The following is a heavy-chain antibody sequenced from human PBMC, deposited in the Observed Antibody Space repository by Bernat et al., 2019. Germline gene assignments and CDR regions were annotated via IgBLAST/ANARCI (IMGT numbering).Heavy chain of an antibody. V-gene: IGHV1-8*01. J-gene: IGHJ4*02. CDR3: ARGRVSVRPPKYSSSWYGLVY. Sequence: QVQLVQSGAEVKKPGASVKVSCKASGYTFTSYDINWVRQATGQGREWRGWMNPNSGNTGYAQKFQGRVTLTRNTSISTAYMALSSLRSEDTAVYYCARGRVSVRPPKYSSSWYGLVYWGQGTLVTVSS. CDR1: GYTFTSYD. D-gene: IGHD6-13*01. CDR2: MNPNSGNT.